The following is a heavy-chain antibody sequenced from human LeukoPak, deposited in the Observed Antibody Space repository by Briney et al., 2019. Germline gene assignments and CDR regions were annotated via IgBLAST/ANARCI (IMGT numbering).Heavy chain of an antibody. D-gene: IGHD1-20*01. CDR3: ARGLQSPTYNWNEPPRGSFDY. Sequence: GGSLTLSCAASGFTFSSYSMNWLRQAPGKGLEWVADISYDGSNKYYADSVKGRFTISRDNSKNTLNLQMNSLRAEDTAVYYCARGLQSPTYNWNEPPRGSFDYWGQGTLVTVSS. J-gene: IGHJ4*02. CDR2: ISYDGSNK. CDR1: GFTFSSYS. V-gene: IGHV3-30*03.